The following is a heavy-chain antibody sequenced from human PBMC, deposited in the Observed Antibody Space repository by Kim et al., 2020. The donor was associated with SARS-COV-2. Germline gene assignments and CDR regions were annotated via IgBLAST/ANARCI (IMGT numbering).Heavy chain of an antibody. D-gene: IGHD4-17*01. CDR1: GGSFSGYY. CDR3: ARGRRWGPQYYYYYGMDV. CDR2: INHSGST. V-gene: IGHV4-34*01. J-gene: IGHJ6*02. Sequence: SETLSLTCAVYGGSFSGYYWSWIRQPPGKGLEWIGEINHSGSTNYNPSLKSRVTISVDTSKNQFSLKLSSVTAADTAVYYCARGRRWGPQYYYYYGMDVWGQGTTVTVSS.